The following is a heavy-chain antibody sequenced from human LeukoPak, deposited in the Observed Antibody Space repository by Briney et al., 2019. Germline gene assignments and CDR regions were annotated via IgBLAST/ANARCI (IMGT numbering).Heavy chain of an antibody. CDR3: ARLPRGGDYFDY. D-gene: IGHD2-21*01. J-gene: IGHJ4*02. Sequence: GGSLRLSCAASGFTVSSNYMSWVRQAPGKGPEWVSVIYSGGSTYYADSVKGRFTISRDNSKNTLYLQMNSLRAEDTAVYYCARLPRGGDYFDYWGQGTLVTVSS. V-gene: IGHV3-53*01. CDR2: IYSGGST. CDR1: GFTVSSNY.